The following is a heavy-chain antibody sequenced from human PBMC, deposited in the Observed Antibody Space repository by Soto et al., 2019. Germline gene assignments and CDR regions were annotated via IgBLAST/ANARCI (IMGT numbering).Heavy chain of an antibody. Sequence: GASVKVSCKASGYTFTSYGISWVRQAPGQGLEWMGWISAYNGNTNYAQKLQGRVTMTTDTSTSTAYMELRSLRSDDTAVYYCARGGLLSPGGYCSGGSCYAALDFDYWGQGTLVTVSS. CDR2: ISAYNGNT. CDR3: ARGGLLSPGGYCSGGSCYAALDFDY. CDR1: GYTFTSYG. D-gene: IGHD2-15*01. J-gene: IGHJ4*02. V-gene: IGHV1-18*01.